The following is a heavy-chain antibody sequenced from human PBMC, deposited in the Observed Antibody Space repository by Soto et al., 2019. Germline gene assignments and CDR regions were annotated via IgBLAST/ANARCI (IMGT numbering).Heavy chain of an antibody. V-gene: IGHV4-30-2*01. CDR1: GGSISSGGYS. D-gene: IGHD3-3*01. J-gene: IGHJ4*02. CDR2: IYHSGST. Sequence: SETLSLTCAVSGGSISSGGYSWSWIRQPPGKGLEWIGYIYHSGSTYYNPSLKSRVTISVDRSKNQFSLKLSSVTAADTAVYYCARNGRRGYDFWSGSGYFDYWGQGTLVTVSS. CDR3: ARNGRRGYDFWSGSGYFDY.